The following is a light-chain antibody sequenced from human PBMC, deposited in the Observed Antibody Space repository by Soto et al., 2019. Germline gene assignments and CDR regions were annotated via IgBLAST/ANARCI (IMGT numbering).Light chain of an antibody. CDR1: SSDVGGYNY. CDR3: SSYTSSSTVV. V-gene: IGLV2-14*01. Sequence: QSALTQPASVSGSPGQSITISCTGTSSDVGGYNYVSWYQQPPGKAPKLMIYDVSNRPSGVSNRFSGSKSGNTASLTISGRQAEDEADYYCSSYTSSSTVVFGGGTKLTVL. CDR2: DVS. J-gene: IGLJ2*01.